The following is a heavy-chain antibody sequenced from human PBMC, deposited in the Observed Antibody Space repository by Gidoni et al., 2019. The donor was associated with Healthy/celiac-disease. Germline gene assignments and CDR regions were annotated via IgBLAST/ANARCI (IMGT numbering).Heavy chain of an antibody. D-gene: IGHD1-26*01. CDR1: GFTFSYYY. Sequence: QVQLVESGGGLVKPGGSLRIPWAASGFTFSYYYMRWIRQAPGKGLEWVSYISSSSSYTNYADSVKGRFTISRGNAKNSLYLQMNSLRAEDTAVYYCARASAFHKGGYYYYYMDVWGKGTTVTVSS. CDR3: ARASAFHKGGYYYYYMDV. CDR2: ISSSSSYT. V-gene: IGHV3-11*06. J-gene: IGHJ6*03.